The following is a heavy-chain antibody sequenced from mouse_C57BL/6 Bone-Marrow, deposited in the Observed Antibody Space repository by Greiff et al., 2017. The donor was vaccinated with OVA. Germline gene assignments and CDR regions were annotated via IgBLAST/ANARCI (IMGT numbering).Heavy chain of an antibody. CDR3: ARQEGRGAMDY. CDR1: GYTFTSYW. D-gene: IGHD1-1*01. CDR2: IDPSDSET. J-gene: IGHJ4*01. Sequence: VQLQQPGAELVRPGSSVKLSCKASGYTFTSYWMHWVKQRPIQGLEWIGNIDPSDSETHYNQKFKDKATLTVDKSSSTAYMQLSSLTSEDSAVYYGARQEGRGAMDYWGQGTSVTVSS. V-gene: IGHV1-52*01.